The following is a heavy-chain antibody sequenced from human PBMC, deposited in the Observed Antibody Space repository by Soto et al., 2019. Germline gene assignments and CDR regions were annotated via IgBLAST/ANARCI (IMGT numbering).Heavy chain of an antibody. CDR3: ARDQYQLLYYYYGMDV. Sequence: QVPLVQSGDEVKKPGASVKVSCKASGYTFNRFAISWVRKAPGQGLEWMGWISGYNGNTDYAQKFQGRVTMTTDTSTSTAYMEVRSLRSDDTAVYYCARDQYQLLYYYYGMDVWGQGSTVTVSS. D-gene: IGHD2-2*01. V-gene: IGHV1-18*01. CDR1: GYTFNRFA. CDR2: ISGYNGNT. J-gene: IGHJ6*02.